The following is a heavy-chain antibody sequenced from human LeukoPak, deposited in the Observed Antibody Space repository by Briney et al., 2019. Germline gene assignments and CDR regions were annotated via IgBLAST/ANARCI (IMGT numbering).Heavy chain of an antibody. D-gene: IGHD6-19*01. CDR1: GFIFNSHS. CDR2: ISSTSSYI. V-gene: IGHV3-21*01. CDR3: ARSSGWYHRGPDYYYYYMDV. Sequence: PGGSLRLSCAASGFIFNSHSMNQVRQAPGKGLEWVSSISSTSSYIYYADSVKSRFTISRDNAKNSLYLQMNSLRAEDTAVYYCARSSGWYHRGPDYYYYYMDVWGKGTTVTVSS. J-gene: IGHJ6*03.